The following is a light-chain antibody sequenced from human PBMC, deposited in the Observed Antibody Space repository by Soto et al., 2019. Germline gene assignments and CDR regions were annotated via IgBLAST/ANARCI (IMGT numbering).Light chain of an antibody. CDR1: SSNIGGNS. J-gene: IGLJ1*01. CDR3: GSWDSSLSAYV. CDR2: DDN. Sequence: QSVLTQPPSVSAAPGQKVTISCSGSSSNIGGNSVSRYQQLPGTAPKLLIYDDNKRPSGIPDRFSGSKSGTSATLGITGFQTGDEADYYCGSWDSSLSAYVFGTGTKVTAL. V-gene: IGLV1-51*01.